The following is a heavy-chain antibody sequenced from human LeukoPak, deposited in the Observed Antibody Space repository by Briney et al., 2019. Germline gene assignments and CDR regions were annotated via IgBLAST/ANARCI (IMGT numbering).Heavy chain of an antibody. CDR2: ISDDGSIT. V-gene: IGHV3-74*03. D-gene: IGHD2-8*01. CDR3: ARRFYQTNVYDRHFDH. Sequence: RRTIRKRPEWVSRISDDGSITTYADSVQGRFTISRDNAKSTMFLQMNSLRAEDTAVYFCARRFYQTNVYDRHFDHWGQGILVTVSS. J-gene: IGHJ4*02.